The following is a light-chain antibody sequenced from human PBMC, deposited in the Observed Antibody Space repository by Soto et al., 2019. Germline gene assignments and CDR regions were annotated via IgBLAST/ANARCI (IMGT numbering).Light chain of an antibody. CDR2: ANS. J-gene: IGLJ3*02. CDR1: GAGYD. Sequence: QPVLTQPPSVSGAPGQSVTISCTGIGAGYDVHWYQRLPGTAPKLLIYANSHRPSGVPARFSASKSGTSASLAITGLQADDEADYYCQSFDTSLTAWVFGGGTKVTVL. V-gene: IGLV1-40*01. CDR3: QSFDTSLTAWV.